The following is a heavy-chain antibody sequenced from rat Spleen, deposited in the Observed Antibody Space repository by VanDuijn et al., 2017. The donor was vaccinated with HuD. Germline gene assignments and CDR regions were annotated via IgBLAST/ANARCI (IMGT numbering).Heavy chain of an antibody. CDR2: INFDGSGT. D-gene: IGHD4-4*01. V-gene: IGHV5-25*01. CDR3: ARRGFLSDWYFDF. Sequence: EVQLVESGGGLVQPGRSMKLSCAASGFTFNNYDMAWVRQAPTKGLEWVASINFDGSGTYYRDSVKGRFTISRDNAKNTLYLQMDSLTSGDTATYFCARRGFLSDWYFDFWGPGTMVTVSS. CDR1: GFTFNNYD. J-gene: IGHJ1*01.